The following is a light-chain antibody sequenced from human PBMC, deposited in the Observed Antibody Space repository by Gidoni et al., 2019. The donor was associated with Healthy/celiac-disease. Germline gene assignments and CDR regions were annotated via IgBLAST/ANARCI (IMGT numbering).Light chain of an antibody. CDR2: AAS. CDR3: QQSYSTSWT. CDR1: KSISSY. Sequence: DIPMTQSPSSLSASVGDRVTITCRASKSISSYLNWYKQKPGKDPKLLIYAASSLQSGVPSRFSGSGSGTDFTITISSLQPEDFATYYCQQSYSTSWTFGQXTKVEIK. V-gene: IGKV1-39*01. J-gene: IGKJ1*01.